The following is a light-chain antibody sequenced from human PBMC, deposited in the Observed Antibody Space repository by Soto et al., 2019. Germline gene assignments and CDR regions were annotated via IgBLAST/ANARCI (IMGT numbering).Light chain of an antibody. CDR2: ATS. CDR1: QDIRNE. V-gene: IGKV1-17*01. J-gene: IGKJ3*01. CDR3: QQFNSYPRT. Sequence: DIQMTQSPSSLSASVGDRVAITCRASQDIRNELGWYQQKSGEAPKLLIYATSTLQSGVPSRFSGSGSGTDFTLTISSLQPEDFATYYCQQFNSYPRTFGPGTKVDIK.